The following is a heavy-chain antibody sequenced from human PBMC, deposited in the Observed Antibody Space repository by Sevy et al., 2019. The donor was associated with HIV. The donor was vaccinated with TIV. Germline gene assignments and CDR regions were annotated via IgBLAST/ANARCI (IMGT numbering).Heavy chain of an antibody. CDR3: ARGLFDY. Sequence: SETLSLTCTVSGDSVSGGNYYWSWIRQPPGKGLEWIGYIYYSGSTNYHTSLKSRVTISIDTSKNQFYLRLTSVTAADTAVYYCARGLFDYWGQGTLVTVSS. CDR2: IYYSGST. J-gene: IGHJ4*02. CDR1: GDSVSGGNYY. V-gene: IGHV4-61*01.